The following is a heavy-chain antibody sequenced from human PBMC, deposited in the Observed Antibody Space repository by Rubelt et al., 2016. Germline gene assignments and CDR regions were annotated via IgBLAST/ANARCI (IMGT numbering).Heavy chain of an antibody. D-gene: IGHD6-19*01. V-gene: IGHV4-38-2*02. CDR2: IYHSEST. J-gene: IGHJ4*02. CDR3: ARDHSSGWYLEGFFDY. CDR1: GYSISSGYY. Sequence: QVQLQESGPGLVKPSETLSLTCTVSGYSISSGYYWGWIRQPPGKGLEWIGSIYHSESTYYNPSLKSRVTISVDTSKNQFSRKLSSVTAADTAVYYCARDHSSGWYLEGFFDYWGQGTLVTVSS.